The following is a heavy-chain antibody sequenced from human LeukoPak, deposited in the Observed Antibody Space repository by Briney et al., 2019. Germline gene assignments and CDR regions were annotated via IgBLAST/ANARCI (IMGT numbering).Heavy chain of an antibody. J-gene: IGHJ6*02. CDR2: INAGNGNT. Sequence: ASVKVSCKAPGYTFTSYAMHWVRQAPGQRLEWMGWINAGNGNTKYSQKFQGRVTITRDTSASTAYMELSSLRSEDTAVYYCARDLCSGGSCYWDYYYGMDVWGQGTTVTVSS. CDR3: ARDLCSGGSCYWDYYYGMDV. CDR1: GYTFTSYA. D-gene: IGHD2-15*01. V-gene: IGHV1-3*01.